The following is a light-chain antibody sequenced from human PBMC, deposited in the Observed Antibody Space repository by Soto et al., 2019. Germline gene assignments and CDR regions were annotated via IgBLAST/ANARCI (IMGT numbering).Light chain of an antibody. CDR1: QSVSGN. J-gene: IGKJ1*01. Sequence: IVLTQSPGTLSLSPGERVTLSCRASQSVSGNLAWYQQKPGQAPRLLIYGASSRATGIPDRFSGSGSGTDFSLTITRLEPEDFAVYYCQHYGSSLWTFGQGTKVDIK. V-gene: IGKV3-20*01. CDR2: GAS. CDR3: QHYGSSLWT.